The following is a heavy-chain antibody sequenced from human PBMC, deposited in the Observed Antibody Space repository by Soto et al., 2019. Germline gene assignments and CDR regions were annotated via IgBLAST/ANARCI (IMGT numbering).Heavy chain of an antibody. Sequence: QVQLQESGPGLVKPSGALSLTCAVSGGSTSNSNWWSWVRQPPGKGLEWIGEIYHSGSANYNPSLKSRVTISVDKSMTQVSLNLASVTAADTAVYYCATNPGFIWGQGTMVTVSS. CDR2: IYHSGSA. J-gene: IGHJ3*02. CDR3: ATNPGFI. V-gene: IGHV4-4*02. D-gene: IGHD3-10*01. CDR1: GGSTSNSNW.